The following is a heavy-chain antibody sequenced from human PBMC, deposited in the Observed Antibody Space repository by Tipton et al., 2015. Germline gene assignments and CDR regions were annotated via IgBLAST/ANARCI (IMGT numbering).Heavy chain of an antibody. CDR2: INWDGSRA. Sequence: SLRLSCSASGFTFSRYEVNWVRQAPGKGLEWISDINWDGSRAGYADSVKGRFTISRDNAKNSLYLQMNSLRAEDTAFYYCARQEGTGVYFYFDYWGQGTPVTVSS. D-gene: IGHD5/OR15-5a*01. CDR1: GFTFSRYE. J-gene: IGHJ4*02. CDR3: ARQEGTGVYFYFDY. V-gene: IGHV3-20*04.